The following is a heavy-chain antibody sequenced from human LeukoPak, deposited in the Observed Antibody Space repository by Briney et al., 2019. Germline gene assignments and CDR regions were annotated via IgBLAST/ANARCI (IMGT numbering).Heavy chain of an antibody. V-gene: IGHV3-48*03. CDR1: GFTFSNYE. J-gene: IGHJ4*02. Sequence: PGGSLRLSCVASGFTFSNYEMNWVRQAPGKGLEWVSYISGHSSSIYYADSVKGRFTFSRDNANNSLYLQMNSLRAGDTAVYYCARGGADDYWGQGTLVTVSS. CDR2: ISGHSSSI. CDR3: ARGGADDY. D-gene: IGHD1-26*01.